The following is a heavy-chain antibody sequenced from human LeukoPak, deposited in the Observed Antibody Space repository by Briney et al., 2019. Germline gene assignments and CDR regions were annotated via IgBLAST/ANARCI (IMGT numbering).Heavy chain of an antibody. Sequence: GGSLRLSCAASGFTFNRFWMTWVRQAPGKGLEWVASIKEDESEKYYVDSVKGRFTISRDNAKKSLYLQMDDLRAEDTALYYRARYNFYSDYYTRNFDHWGQGTLVTVSS. CDR1: GFTFNRFW. D-gene: IGHD3-3*01. CDR2: IKEDESEK. J-gene: IGHJ4*02. V-gene: IGHV3-7*03. CDR3: ARYNFYSDYYTRNFDH.